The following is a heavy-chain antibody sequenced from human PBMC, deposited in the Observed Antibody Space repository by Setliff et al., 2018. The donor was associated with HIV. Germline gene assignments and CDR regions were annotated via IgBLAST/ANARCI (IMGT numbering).Heavy chain of an antibody. D-gene: IGHD6-6*01. V-gene: IGHV4-59*11. CDR1: GGSISNQY. J-gene: IGHJ4*02. CDR2: IYYSGTT. Sequence: SETLSLTCTVSGGSISNQYWSWIRQPRGKGLEWIGYIYYSGTTHYNPSLKSRVAMSVDTSKNQFSLDLTSVTPADTAVYYCARLRVSSSSQTFGHWGQGILVTVSS. CDR3: ARLRVSSSSQTFGH.